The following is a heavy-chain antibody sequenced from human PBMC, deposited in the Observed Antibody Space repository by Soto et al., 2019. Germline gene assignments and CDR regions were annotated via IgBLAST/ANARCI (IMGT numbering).Heavy chain of an antibody. J-gene: IGHJ6*02. CDR3: AKDPWGYCANGVCYNYCMEV. V-gene: IGHV3-30*18. D-gene: IGHD2-8*01. Sequence: QVQLVESGGGVVQPGGSLRLSCVASGFTFSSYYMHWVRQAPGKGLEWVAVISFDGSDIYYTDSVKGRFTISRDNPKNTLYLQMTSLRAEDTAVYYCAKDPWGYCANGVCYNYCMEVWGQGTTVTVSS. CDR2: ISFDGSDI. CDR1: GFTFSSYY.